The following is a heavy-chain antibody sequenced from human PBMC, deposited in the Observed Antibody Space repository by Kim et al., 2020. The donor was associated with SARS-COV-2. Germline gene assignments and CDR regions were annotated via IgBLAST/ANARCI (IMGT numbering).Heavy chain of an antibody. J-gene: IGHJ4*02. V-gene: IGHV4-61*02. CDR1: GGSISSGSYY. D-gene: IGHD3-22*01. CDR3: ARVLSGYYFENYFDY. Sequence: SETLSLTCTVSGGSISSGSYYWSWIRQPAGKGLEWIGRIYTSGSTNYNPSLKSRVTISVDTSKNQFSLKLSSVTAADTAVYYCARVLSGYYFENYFDYWGQGTLVTVSS. CDR2: IYTSGST.